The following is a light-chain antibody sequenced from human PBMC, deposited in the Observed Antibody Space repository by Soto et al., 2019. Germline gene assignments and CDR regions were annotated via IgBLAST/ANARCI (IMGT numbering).Light chain of an antibody. CDR1: SGHRTYI. Sequence: QSVLTQSSSASASLGSSVKLTCTLSSGHRTYIIAWHQQQPGKAPRYLMKLEGSGSYNEGSGIPDRFSGSSSGADRYLTISNLQFEDEADYYCETWDTNVVVFGGGTKLTVL. CDR3: ETWDTNVVV. V-gene: IGLV4-60*02. J-gene: IGLJ2*01. CDR2: LEGSGSY.